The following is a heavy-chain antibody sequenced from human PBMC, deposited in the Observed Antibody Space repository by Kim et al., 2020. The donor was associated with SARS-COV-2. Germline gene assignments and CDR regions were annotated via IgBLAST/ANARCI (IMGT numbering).Heavy chain of an antibody. V-gene: IGHV4-59*12. CDR3: ARKRAASSGFIDS. CDR1: GPAFDDDY. D-gene: IGHD3-22*01. Sequence: SETLSLTCTVSGPAFDDDYWIWIRQPPGKGLEWIGYIHYNGKNNYNPSLQSRSTLSLDASRNQFSLTLNFVTAADSALYYFARKRAASSGFIDSWGQGTLVTVSS. CDR2: IHYNGKN. J-gene: IGHJ4*02.